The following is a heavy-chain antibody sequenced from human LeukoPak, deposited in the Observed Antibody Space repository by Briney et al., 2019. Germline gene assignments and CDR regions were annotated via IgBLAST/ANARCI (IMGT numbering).Heavy chain of an antibody. V-gene: IGHV1-2*02. CDR1: GYTFTGYY. CDR3: AEEQYYYDSSGYREDWFDP. CDR2: INPNSGGT. Sequence: GASVKVSCKASGYTFTGYYMHWVRQAPGQGLEWMGWINPNSGGTNYAQKFQGRVTMTRDTSISTAYMELSRLRSDDTAVYYCAEEQYYYDSSGYREDWFDPWGQGTLVTVSS. D-gene: IGHD3-22*01. J-gene: IGHJ5*02.